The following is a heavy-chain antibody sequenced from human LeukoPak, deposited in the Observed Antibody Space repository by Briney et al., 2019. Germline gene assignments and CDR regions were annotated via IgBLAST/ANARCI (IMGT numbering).Heavy chain of an antibody. CDR1: GYTFTGYY. Sequence: GASVKVSCKASGYTFTGYYMHWVRQAPGQGLEWMGIINPSGGSTSYAQKFQGRVTMTRDMSTSTVYMELSSLRSEDTAVYYCARDPEGYCSSTSCPAPYYYYMDVWGKGTTVTVSS. V-gene: IGHV1-46*01. CDR3: ARDPEGYCSSTSCPAPYYYYMDV. J-gene: IGHJ6*03. CDR2: INPSGGST. D-gene: IGHD2-2*01.